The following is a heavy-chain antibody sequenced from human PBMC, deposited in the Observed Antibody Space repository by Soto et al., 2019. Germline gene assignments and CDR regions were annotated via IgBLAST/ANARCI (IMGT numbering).Heavy chain of an antibody. D-gene: IGHD1-26*01. Sequence: QVQLVESGGGVVQPGESLRLSCAASGFTFSAYSMHWVRQAPGKGLEWVAVVGLDGNTKFYADSVKGRFTISRDNSKNTLYLQMNSLRTEDTAVFYCAKEWEQHNWHFDLWGRGTLVTVSS. V-gene: IGHV3-30*02. CDR1: GFTFSAYS. CDR3: AKEWEQHNWHFDL. CDR2: VGLDGNTK. J-gene: IGHJ2*01.